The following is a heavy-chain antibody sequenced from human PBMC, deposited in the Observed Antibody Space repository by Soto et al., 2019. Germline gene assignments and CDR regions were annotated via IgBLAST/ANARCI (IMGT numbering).Heavy chain of an antibody. Sequence: GGSLRLSCAASGFTFSNYHMHWVRQAPGKGLEWVAVIWNDESNKFYADSVKGRFTISRDNSKNTLYLQMNSLRAEDTAMYYCARNQNWALDYWGQGTLVTVSS. CDR2: IWNDESNK. CDR1: GFTFSNYH. D-gene: IGHD7-27*01. J-gene: IGHJ4*02. V-gene: IGHV3-33*01. CDR3: ARNQNWALDY.